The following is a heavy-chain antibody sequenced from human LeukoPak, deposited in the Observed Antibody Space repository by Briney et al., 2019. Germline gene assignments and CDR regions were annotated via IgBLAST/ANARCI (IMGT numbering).Heavy chain of an antibody. Sequence: PGGSLRLSCAASGFTFSSYSMNWVRQAPGKGLEWVSSISSSSSYIYYADSVKGRFTISRDNSKNTLYLQTNSLRTDDTAVYYCARGLVSGSQRGYFDYWGHGALVTVSS. CDR2: ISSSSSYI. CDR3: ARGLVSGSQRGYFDY. D-gene: IGHD1-26*01. CDR1: GFTFSSYS. J-gene: IGHJ4*01. V-gene: IGHV3-21*01.